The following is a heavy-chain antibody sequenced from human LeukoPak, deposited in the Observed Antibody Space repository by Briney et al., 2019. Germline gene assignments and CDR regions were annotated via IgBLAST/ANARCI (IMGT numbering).Heavy chain of an antibody. CDR1: GGSISSGSYY. D-gene: IGHD3-16*01. J-gene: IGHJ5*02. CDR3: ARVMVIRMFVNP. V-gene: IGHV4-61*02. CDR2: IYTSGST. Sequence: SETLSLTCTVSGGSISSGSYYWSWIRQPAGKGLEWIGRIYTSGSTNYNPSLKSRVTISVDTSKNQFSLKLSSVTAADTAVYYCARVMVIRMFVNPWGQGTLVTVSS.